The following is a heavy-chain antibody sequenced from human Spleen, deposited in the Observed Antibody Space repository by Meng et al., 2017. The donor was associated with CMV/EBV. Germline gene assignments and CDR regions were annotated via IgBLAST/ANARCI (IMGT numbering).Heavy chain of an antibody. J-gene: IGHJ5*02. V-gene: IGHV1-8*03. D-gene: IGHD4-17*01. CDR2: MNPNSGNT. CDR1: GYTFTSYD. CDR3: ARTPIYGDYVKGYWFDP. Sequence: ASVKVSCKASGYTFTSYDINWVRQATGQGLEWMGWMNPNSGNTGYAQKFQGRVTITRNTSISTAYMELSSLRSEDTAVYYCARTPIYGDYVKGYWFDPWGQGTLVTVSS.